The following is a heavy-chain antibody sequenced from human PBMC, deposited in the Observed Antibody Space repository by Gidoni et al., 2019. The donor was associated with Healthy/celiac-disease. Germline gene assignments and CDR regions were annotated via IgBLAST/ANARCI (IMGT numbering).Heavy chain of an antibody. J-gene: IGHJ5*02. CDR3: VKGARAVAGTLSDP. CDR1: GFTFSSYA. Sequence: EVQLVESGGGLVQPGGSLRLSCSASGFTFSSYAMHWVRQAPGKGLEYVSAISSNGVSTYYADSVKGRFTISRDNSKNTLYLQMSSLRAEDTAVYYCVKGARAVAGTLSDPWGQGTLVTVSS. D-gene: IGHD6-19*01. CDR2: ISSNGVST. V-gene: IGHV3-64D*06.